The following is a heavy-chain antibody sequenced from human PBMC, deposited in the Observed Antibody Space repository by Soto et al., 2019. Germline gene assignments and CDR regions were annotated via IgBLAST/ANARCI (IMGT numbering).Heavy chain of an antibody. V-gene: IGHV3-74*01. CDR1: GFTFSSFW. J-gene: IGHJ4*02. Sequence: EVQLVESGGGLVQPGGSLRISCAVSGFTFSSFWMHWVRQAPGEGLVWVSRINTDGSSTSYADSVKGRFNISRDNAKNTLYLQMNSLRVEDTAMYYCAKRGVDTFGLSYWGQGTLVTVSS. D-gene: IGHD3-10*01. CDR2: INTDGSST. CDR3: AKRGVDTFGLSY.